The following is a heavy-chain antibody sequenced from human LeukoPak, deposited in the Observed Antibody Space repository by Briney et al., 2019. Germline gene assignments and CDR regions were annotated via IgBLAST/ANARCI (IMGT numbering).Heavy chain of an antibody. D-gene: IGHD2-2*01. V-gene: IGHV4-30-2*01. CDR2: IYHSGST. CDR3: ARVSLPAASWGWFDP. Sequence: SETLSLTCTVSGGSISSGGYYWSWIRQPPGKGLEWIGYIYHSGSTYYNPSLKSRVTISVDRSKNQFSLKLSSVTAADTAVYYCARVSLPAASWGWFDPWGQGTLVTVSS. J-gene: IGHJ5*02. CDR1: GGSISSGGYY.